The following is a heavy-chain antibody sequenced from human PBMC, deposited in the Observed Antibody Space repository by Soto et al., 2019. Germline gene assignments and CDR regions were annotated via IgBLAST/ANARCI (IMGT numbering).Heavy chain of an antibody. CDR2: ISGSGGST. J-gene: IGHJ4*02. V-gene: IGHV3-23*01. CDR1: GFTFSSYA. Sequence: GGSLRLSCAASGFTFSSYAMSWVRQAPGKGLEWVSAISGSGGSTYYADSVKGRFTISRDNSKNTLYLQMNSLRAEDTAVYYCAKDEYDILTGYSGYWGQGTLVTVSS. CDR3: AKDEYDILTGYSGY. D-gene: IGHD3-9*01.